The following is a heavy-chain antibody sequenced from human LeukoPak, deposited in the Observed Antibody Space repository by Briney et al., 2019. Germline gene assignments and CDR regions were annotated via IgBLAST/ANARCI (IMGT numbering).Heavy chain of an antibody. V-gene: IGHV4-31*03. Sequence: SETLSLTCTVSGGSISSGGYYWSWIRQHPGKGLEWIGYIYYSGSTYYNPSLKSRVTISVDTSKNQFSLKLSSVTAADTAVYYCARAEQYYDILTGYAPDWFDPWGQGTLVTVSS. CDR1: GGSISSGGYY. CDR2: IYYSGST. D-gene: IGHD3-9*01. J-gene: IGHJ5*02. CDR3: ARAEQYYDILTGYAPDWFDP.